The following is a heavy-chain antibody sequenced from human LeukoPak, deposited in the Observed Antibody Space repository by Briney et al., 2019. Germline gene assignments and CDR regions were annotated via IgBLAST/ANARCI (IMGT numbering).Heavy chain of an antibody. D-gene: IGHD5-12*01. CDR3: ARGDGYSGYVTH. CDR1: GGTFSSYA. CDR2: IIPIFGTA. Sequence: ASVKVSCKASGGTFSSYAISWVRQAPGQGLEWMGGIIPIFGTANYAQKFQGRVTITADESTSTAYMELSSLRSEDTAVYYCARGDGYSGYVTHWGQGTLVTVSS. J-gene: IGHJ4*02. V-gene: IGHV1-69*13.